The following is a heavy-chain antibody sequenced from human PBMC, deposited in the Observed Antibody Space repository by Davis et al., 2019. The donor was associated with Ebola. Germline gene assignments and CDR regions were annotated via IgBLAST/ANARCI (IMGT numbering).Heavy chain of an antibody. D-gene: IGHD2-2*02. Sequence: GESLKISCTDSGFSFGDYAMSWVRQAPGKGLEWVANINQDGSEKYYVDSVKGRFTISRDNAKNSLYLQMNSLRAEDTAVYYCARDLYLGSWNYYGMDVWGQGTTVTVSS. CDR2: INQDGSEK. CDR1: GFSFGDYA. J-gene: IGHJ6*02. V-gene: IGHV3-7*01. CDR3: ARDLYLGSWNYYGMDV.